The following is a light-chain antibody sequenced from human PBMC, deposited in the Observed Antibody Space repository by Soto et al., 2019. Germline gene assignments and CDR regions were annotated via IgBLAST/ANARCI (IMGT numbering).Light chain of an antibody. CDR2: SNN. Sequence: QSVLTQPPSASGTPGQRVTISCSGSSSNIGSNTVNWYQQLPGTAPKLRIYSNNQRPSGVPDRFSGSKSGTSDSLAISGLQSEDEADYYCAAWDDSLNGYVFGTGTKLTVL. V-gene: IGLV1-44*01. J-gene: IGLJ1*01. CDR1: SSNIGSNT. CDR3: AAWDDSLNGYV.